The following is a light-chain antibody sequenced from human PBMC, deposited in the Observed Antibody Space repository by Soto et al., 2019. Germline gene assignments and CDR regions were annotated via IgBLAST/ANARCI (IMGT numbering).Light chain of an antibody. CDR2: AAS. CDR1: QYIRNE. J-gene: IGKJ4*01. Sequence: DIQMTQSPSSLSASVVDRVTITYRASQYIRNELGWYQQKPGKAPKRLIYAASSLQSGVPSRFSDSGSGTEFTLTISSLQPEDFATYYCLQHNNYPPLTFGGGTKVEI. V-gene: IGKV1-17*01. CDR3: LQHNNYPPLT.